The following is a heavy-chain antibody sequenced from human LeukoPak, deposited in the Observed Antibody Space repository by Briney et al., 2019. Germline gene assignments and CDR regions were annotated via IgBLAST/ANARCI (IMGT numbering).Heavy chain of an antibody. CDR2: IKQDGSEK. Sequence: GGSLRLSCAASGFTFNTYAMTWVRQAPGKGLEWVANIKQDGSEKYYVDSVKGRFTISRDNAKNSLYLQMNSLRAEDTAVYYCARDGRGDYGGDYWGQGTLVTVSS. CDR1: GFTFNTYA. J-gene: IGHJ4*02. D-gene: IGHD4-17*01. V-gene: IGHV3-7*01. CDR3: ARDGRGDYGGDY.